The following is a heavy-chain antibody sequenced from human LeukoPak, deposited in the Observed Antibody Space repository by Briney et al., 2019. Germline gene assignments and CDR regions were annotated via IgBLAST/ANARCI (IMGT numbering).Heavy chain of an antibody. V-gene: IGHV4-59*08. CDR2: IYYSGST. J-gene: IGHJ4*02. CDR3: ARHDLDWGSFGH. CDR1: GVSISSYY. D-gene: IGHD3-16*01. Sequence: SETPSLTCTASGVSISSYYWSWIRQPPGKGPKWIGYIYYSGSTNYNPSLKSRVTISVDTSKNQFSLKLSSVTAADTALYYCARHDLDWGSFGHWGQGTLVTVSS.